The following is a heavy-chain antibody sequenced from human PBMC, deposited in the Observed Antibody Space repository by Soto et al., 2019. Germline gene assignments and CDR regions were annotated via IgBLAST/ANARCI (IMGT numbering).Heavy chain of an antibody. CDR2: INAGNGNT. CDR3: ARSDPDPNP. V-gene: IGHV1-3*01. Sequence: ASVKVSCKASGYTFTSYAMHWVRQAPGQRLEWMGWINAGNGNTKYSRKFQGRVTITRDTSASTAYMELSSLRSEDTAVYYCARSDPDPNPWGQGTLVTVSS. J-gene: IGHJ5*02. CDR1: GYTFTSYA.